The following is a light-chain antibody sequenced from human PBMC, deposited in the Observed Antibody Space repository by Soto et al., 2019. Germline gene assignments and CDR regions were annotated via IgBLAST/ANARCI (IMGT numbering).Light chain of an antibody. V-gene: IGKV3-15*01. CDR1: QSVSSN. Sequence: EIVMTQSPATLSVSPGERATLSCRASQSVSSNLVWYQQKPGQAPRLVIYGASTRATGIPVRFSGSGSGTEFTLTISSLQSEDFAVYYCQQYDTWPRTFGQGTKVEIK. CDR2: GAS. J-gene: IGKJ1*01. CDR3: QQYDTWPRT.